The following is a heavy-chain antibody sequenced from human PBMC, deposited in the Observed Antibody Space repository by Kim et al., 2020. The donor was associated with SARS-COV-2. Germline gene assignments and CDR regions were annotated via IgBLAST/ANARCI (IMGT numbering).Heavy chain of an antibody. V-gene: IGHV5-10-1*01. CDR2: IDPSDSYT. Sequence: GESLKISCKISGFTFTTYWITWVRQMPGQGLEWMGTIDPSDSYTIYSPSFQGRITISVDKSSDTAYLQWSSLKASDSAIYSCARQGRGGSPLYGMDVWGQGTSVTVSS. CDR3: ARQGRGGSPLYGMDV. J-gene: IGHJ6*02. D-gene: IGHD3-10*01. CDR1: GFTFTTYW.